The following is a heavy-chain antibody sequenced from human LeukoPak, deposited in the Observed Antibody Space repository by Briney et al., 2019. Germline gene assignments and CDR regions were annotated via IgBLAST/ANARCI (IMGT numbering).Heavy chain of an antibody. CDR3: ARQTQFHSERWLQFFDY. Sequence: SETLSLTCSVSGDSISTSCYYWGWIRQPPGKGLEWIGTIYYSGSTYYNPSLTSRVTISVHTSKNQFSLTQSSVTAADTAVYYCARQTQFHSERWLQFFDYGGQGTLVTVSS. J-gene: IGHJ4*02. CDR1: GDSISTSCYY. V-gene: IGHV4-39*01. CDR2: IYYSGST. D-gene: IGHD5-24*01.